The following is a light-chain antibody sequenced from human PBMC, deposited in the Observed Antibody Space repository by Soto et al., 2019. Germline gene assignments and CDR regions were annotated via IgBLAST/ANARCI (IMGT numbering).Light chain of an antibody. CDR1: QAISSN. J-gene: IGKJ1*01. CDR3: QQYNSYSWT. Sequence: IHLTQSPSFLSASVGDRVTITCRPSQAISSNLNWYQQKPGNPPRLLIYEESSLHSGVPSRFSGSGSGTEFTLTISSLQPDDFATYYCQQYNSYSWTFGQGTKVDI. CDR2: EES. V-gene: IGKV1-9*01.